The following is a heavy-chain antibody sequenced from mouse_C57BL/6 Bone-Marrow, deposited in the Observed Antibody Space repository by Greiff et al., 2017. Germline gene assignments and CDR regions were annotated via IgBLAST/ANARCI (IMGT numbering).Heavy chain of an antibody. Sequence: VQLQQPGAELVRPGSSVKLSCKASGYTFTSYWMDWVKQRPGQGLEWIGNIYPSDSETPYNQKFKDKATLTVDKSSSTAYMQLSSLTGEDSAVYYCARGGGWFAYWGQGTLVTVSA. J-gene: IGHJ3*01. CDR1: GYTFTSYW. V-gene: IGHV1-61*01. CDR2: IYPSDSET. CDR3: ARGGGWFAY.